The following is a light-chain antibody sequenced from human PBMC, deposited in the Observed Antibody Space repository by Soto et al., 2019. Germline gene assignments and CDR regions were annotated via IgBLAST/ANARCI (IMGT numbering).Light chain of an antibody. V-gene: IGLV1-44*01. J-gene: IGLJ2*01. CDR1: SSNIGVNP. Sequence: QSVLTQPPSASGTPGQTVTISCSGSSSNIGVNPVKWYQQLPGTAPKVLIYSSSQRPSGVPDRFAASKSGTSASLAISDLQAEYEADYYCEVWDANLGGPLFGGGTKLTVL. CDR2: SSS. CDR3: EVWDANLGGPL.